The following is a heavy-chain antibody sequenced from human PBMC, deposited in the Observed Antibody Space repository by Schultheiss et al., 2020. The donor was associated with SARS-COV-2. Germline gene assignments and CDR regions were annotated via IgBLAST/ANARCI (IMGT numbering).Heavy chain of an antibody. V-gene: IGHV1-2*02. Sequence: ASVKVSCQASRYTFTGYYMHWVRQAPGQGLEWMGWMNPNSGGTNYAQKFQGRVTMTRDTSISTAYMELSRLRSDDTAVYYCASANYDILTGYYYYGMDVWGQGTTVTVSS. CDR2: MNPNSGGT. J-gene: IGHJ6*02. CDR3: ASANYDILTGYYYYGMDV. CDR1: RYTFTGYY. D-gene: IGHD3-9*01.